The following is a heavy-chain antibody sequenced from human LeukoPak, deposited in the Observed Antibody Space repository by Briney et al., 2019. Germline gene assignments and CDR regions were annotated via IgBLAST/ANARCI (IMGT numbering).Heavy chain of an antibody. J-gene: IGHJ6*03. CDR2: FDPEDGET. CDR3: ARGIVVPAASSLYYYMHV. D-gene: IGHD2-2*01. Sequence: ASVKVSCKVSGYTLTELSMHWVRQAPGKGLEWMGGFDPEDGETIYAQKFQGRVTMTEDTSTDTAYMELSSLRSEDTAVYYCARGIVVPAASSLYYYMHVWGKGTTVTISS. CDR1: GYTLTELS. V-gene: IGHV1-24*01.